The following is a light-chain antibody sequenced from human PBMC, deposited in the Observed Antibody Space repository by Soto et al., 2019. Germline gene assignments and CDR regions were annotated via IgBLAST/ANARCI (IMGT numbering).Light chain of an antibody. Sequence: VGWTRCPATLSLSPGERATLSCRASQSVSSYLAWYQQKPGQAPRLLIYDASNRATGIPARFSGSGSGTDFTLTISSLEPEDFAVYYCQQRSNWPPPGITFGQGPRLEIK. CDR3: QQRSNWPPPGIT. V-gene: IGKV3-11*01. CDR1: QSVSSY. CDR2: DAS. J-gene: IGKJ5*01.